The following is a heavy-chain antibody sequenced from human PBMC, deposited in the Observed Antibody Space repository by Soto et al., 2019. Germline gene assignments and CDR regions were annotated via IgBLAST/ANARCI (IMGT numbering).Heavy chain of an antibody. CDR3: TTDRIVLVPAAIASWFDP. Sequence: SVSNAWMNWVRQAPGKGLELVGRIKSKTDGGTTDYAAPVKGRFTISRDDSKNTLYLQMNSLKTEDTAVYYCTTDRIVLVPAAIASWFDPWGQGTLVTVSS. J-gene: IGHJ5*02. D-gene: IGHD2-2*01. CDR1: SVSNAW. V-gene: IGHV3-15*07. CDR2: IKSKTDGGTT.